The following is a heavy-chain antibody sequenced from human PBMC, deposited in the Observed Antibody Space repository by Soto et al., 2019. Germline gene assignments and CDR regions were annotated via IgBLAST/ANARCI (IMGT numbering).Heavy chain of an antibody. Sequence: QVRLQQWGTGLLKSSETLSLTCAVYGGSFSGYYWSWLRQPPGKGLEWIGEINHSGSTNYNPSLKSRVTISVDTSNNQFSLKLTSITAPDTGVYYCATPNWSHHYFGPWGQGTLVTVSS. V-gene: IGHV4-34*01. D-gene: IGHD1-1*01. CDR1: GGSFSGYY. J-gene: IGHJ5*02. CDR3: ATPNWSHHYFGP. CDR2: INHSGST.